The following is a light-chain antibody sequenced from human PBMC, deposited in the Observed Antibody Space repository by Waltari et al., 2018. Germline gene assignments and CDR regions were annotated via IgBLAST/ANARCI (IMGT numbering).Light chain of an antibody. CDR1: QSVGNK. CDR3: QQRNNWPLS. J-gene: IGKJ3*01. V-gene: IGKV3-15*01. Sequence: EIEMTQSPATLSVSPGERATVSCRASQSVGNKLAWYQQKPGQAPRLLFYDASTRATGIPVRFSGSGSGTEFTLTISSLEPEDFAVYYCQQRNNWPLSFGPGTKVEIK. CDR2: DAS.